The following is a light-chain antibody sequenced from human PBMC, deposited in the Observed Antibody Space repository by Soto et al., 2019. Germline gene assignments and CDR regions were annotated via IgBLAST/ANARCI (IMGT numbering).Light chain of an antibody. CDR2: DVS. J-gene: IGLJ1*01. CDR1: SSDVGGYNY. CDR3: SSYTSSSTSV. V-gene: IGLV2-14*01. Sequence: SVLPQPASLSGSPGQSITISCTGTSSDVGGYNYVSWYQQHPGKAPKLMIYDVSNRPSGVSNRFSGSKSGNTASLTISGLQAEDEADYYCSSYTSSSTSVFGTGTKVTVL.